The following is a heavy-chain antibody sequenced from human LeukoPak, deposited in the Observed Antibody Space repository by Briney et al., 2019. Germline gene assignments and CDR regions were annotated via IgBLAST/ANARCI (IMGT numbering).Heavy chain of an antibody. D-gene: IGHD5-12*01. CDR2: IWYDGSNK. J-gene: IGHJ4*02. V-gene: IGHV3-33*01. Sequence: GGSLRLSCAASGFTFSSYGMHWVRQAPGKGLEWVAVIWYDGSNKYYADSVKGRFTISRDNSKNTLYLQMNSLRAEDTAVYYCATPGDVTRGYSGYDYSAAYWGQGTLVTVSS. CDR1: GFTFSSYG. CDR3: ATPGDVTRGYSGYDYSAAY.